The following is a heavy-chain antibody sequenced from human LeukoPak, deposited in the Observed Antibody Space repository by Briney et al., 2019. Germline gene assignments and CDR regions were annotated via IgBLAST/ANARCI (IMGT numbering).Heavy chain of an antibody. Sequence: SETLSLTCTVSGVSISSSSYYWGWIRQPPGKGLEWIGSIYYSGSTYYNPSLKSQVTISVDTSKNQFSLKLSSVTAADTAVYYCARLDDSSGYLHWGQGTLVTVSS. D-gene: IGHD3-22*01. CDR3: ARLDDSSGYLH. J-gene: IGHJ4*02. CDR1: GVSISSSSYY. V-gene: IGHV4-39*01. CDR2: IYYSGST.